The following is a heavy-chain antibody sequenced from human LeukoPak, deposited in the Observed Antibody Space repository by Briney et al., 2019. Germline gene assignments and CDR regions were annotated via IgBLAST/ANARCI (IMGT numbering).Heavy chain of an antibody. CDR1: GFTFRDAW. D-gene: IGHD3-16*01. Sequence: TGGSLRLSCAASGFTFRDAWMSWVRHAPGEGLEWVGRIRSKTEGASIDYAASVKGRFTISRDDSKNTVYLQMNSLKTEDTAVYYCTTAPYIWGSFGSNFWGQGTLVTVSS. CDR2: IRSKTEGASI. CDR3: TTAPYIWGSFGSNF. V-gene: IGHV3-15*01. J-gene: IGHJ4*02.